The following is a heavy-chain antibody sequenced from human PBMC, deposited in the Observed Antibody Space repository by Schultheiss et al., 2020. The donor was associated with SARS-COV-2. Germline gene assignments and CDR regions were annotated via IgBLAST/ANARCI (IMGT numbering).Heavy chain of an antibody. Sequence: GGSLRLSCAASGFTFSDYYMSWIRQAPGKGLEWVSAISGSGGSTYYADSVKGRFTISRDNSKNTLYLQMNSLRAEDTAVYYCARAKNTYYDFWSADAFDIWGQGTMVTVSS. CDR1: GFTFSDYY. V-gene: IGHV3-66*01. J-gene: IGHJ3*02. CDR2: ISGSGGST. D-gene: IGHD3-3*01. CDR3: ARAKNTYYDFWSADAFDI.